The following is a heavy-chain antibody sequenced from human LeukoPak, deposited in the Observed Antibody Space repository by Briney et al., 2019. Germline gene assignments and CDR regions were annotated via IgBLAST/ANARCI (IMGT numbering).Heavy chain of an antibody. J-gene: IGHJ1*01. Sequence: GGSLRLSCAASGFPFSSYAMSWVRQAPGRGLEWVSGINNSGDNTYYADSVKGRFTISRDNSKNTLSLQMSSLRAEDTAVYYCAKNVVGTTDWGQGTLVTVSS. D-gene: IGHD1-26*01. CDR3: AKNVVGTTD. CDR1: GFPFSSYA. CDR2: INNSGDNT. V-gene: IGHV3-23*01.